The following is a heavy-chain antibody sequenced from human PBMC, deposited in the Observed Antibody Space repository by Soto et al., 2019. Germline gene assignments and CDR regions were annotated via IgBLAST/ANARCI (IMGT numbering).Heavy chain of an antibody. D-gene: IGHD6-19*01. CDR2: IIPIFGTA. CDR3: ARGLVAVAGTWAYRGVYAFEI. CDR1: GVTFSSYA. J-gene: IGHJ3*02. V-gene: IGHV1-69*01. Sequence: QVQLVQSGAEVKKPGSSVKVSCKASGVTFSSYAISWVRQAPGQGLEWMGGIIPIFGTANYAQKIQGRVTITADESTSTVYMELSSLRSEDTAVYYCARGLVAVAGTWAYRGVYAFEIWGQVTMVTVSS.